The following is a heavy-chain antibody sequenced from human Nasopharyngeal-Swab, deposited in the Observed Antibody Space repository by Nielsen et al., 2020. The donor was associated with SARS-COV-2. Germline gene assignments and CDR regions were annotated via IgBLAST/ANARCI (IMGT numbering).Heavy chain of an antibody. J-gene: IGHJ4*02. CDR1: GFTFSSYA. V-gene: IGHV3-23*01. D-gene: IGHD6-19*01. CDR2: ISGSGGST. CDR3: ASSVAGTTSFDY. Sequence: GGSLRLSCAASGFTFSSYAMSWVRQAPGKGLEWVSAISGSGGSTYYADSVKGRFTISRDNAKNTLYLQMNSLRAEDTAVYYCASSVAGTTSFDYWGQGTLVTVSS.